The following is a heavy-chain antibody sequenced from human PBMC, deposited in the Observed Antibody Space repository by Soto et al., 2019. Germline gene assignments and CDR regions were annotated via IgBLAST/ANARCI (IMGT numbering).Heavy chain of an antibody. Sequence: SETLSLTCTVSGGSISSGNYYWSWIRQHPGKGLEWIGYIYYSGSTYYNPSLKSRVSMSVDTSKNHFSLQLTSVTAADMAVYYCARVRVCSSANCYTGPFDPWGQGTLVTVSS. D-gene: IGHD2-2*02. CDR1: GGSISSGNYY. V-gene: IGHV4-31*03. CDR3: ARVRVCSSANCYTGPFDP. CDR2: IYYSGST. J-gene: IGHJ5*02.